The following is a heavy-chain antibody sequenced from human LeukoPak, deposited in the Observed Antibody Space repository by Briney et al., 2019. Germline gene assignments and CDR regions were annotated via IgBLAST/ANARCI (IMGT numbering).Heavy chain of an antibody. CDR2: FDPEDGET. V-gene: IGHV1-24*01. J-gene: IGHJ4*02. CDR3: ATDQLYYDYVWGSYRRGYFDY. CDR1: GYTLTELS. D-gene: IGHD3-16*02. Sequence: ASVKVSCKVSGYTLTELSMHWVRQAPGKGLEWMGGFDPEDGETIYAQKFQGRVTMTEDTSTDTAYMELSSLRPEDTAVYYCATDQLYYDYVWGSYRRGYFDYWGQGTLVTVSS.